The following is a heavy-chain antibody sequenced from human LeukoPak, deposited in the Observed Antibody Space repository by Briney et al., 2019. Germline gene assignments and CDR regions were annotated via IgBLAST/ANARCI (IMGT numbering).Heavy chain of an antibody. Sequence: TPSETLSLTCTVSGYSISSGYYWGWIRQPPGKGLEWIGSIYHSGSTYYNPSLKSRVTISVDTSKNQFSLKLSSVTAADTAVYYCAREALIEGFYYYMDVWGKGTTVTVSS. V-gene: IGHV4-38-2*02. J-gene: IGHJ6*03. CDR2: IYHSGST. D-gene: IGHD3-22*01. CDR3: AREALIEGFYYYMDV. CDR1: GYSISSGYY.